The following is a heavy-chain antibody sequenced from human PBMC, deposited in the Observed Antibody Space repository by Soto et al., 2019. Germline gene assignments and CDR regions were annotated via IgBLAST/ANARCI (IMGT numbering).Heavy chain of an antibody. D-gene: IGHD3-22*01. CDR2: ISSSGNII. J-gene: IGHJ4*02. CDR3: GKMSSENFYGPVFS. Sequence: QVQLVESGGGLVKTGGSLRIVCEASGFTFSDYYMSWVRQAPGKGLEWVSYISSSGNIIYYADSVKGRFTISRDNAKNSVYLQMNSLRTEDTALYFCGKMSSENFYGPVFSWGQGTLVTVSS. V-gene: IGHV3-11*01. CDR1: GFTFSDYY.